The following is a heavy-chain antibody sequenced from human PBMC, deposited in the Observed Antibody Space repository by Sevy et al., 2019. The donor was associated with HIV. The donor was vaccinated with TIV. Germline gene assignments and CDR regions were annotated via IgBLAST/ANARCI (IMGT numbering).Heavy chain of an antibody. V-gene: IGHV3-15*01. CDR1: GFSLETIW. Sequence: GGSLRLSCAASGFSLETIWIHWVRQAPGKGLEWVGRIKSNSDGGTTDYAAPLEGRFTMSRDDSENKIYLQINNLKIEDTAVYYCATAPGTGYWGQGTLVTVSS. D-gene: IGHD3-10*01. CDR3: ATAPGTGY. CDR2: IKSNSDGGTT. J-gene: IGHJ4*02.